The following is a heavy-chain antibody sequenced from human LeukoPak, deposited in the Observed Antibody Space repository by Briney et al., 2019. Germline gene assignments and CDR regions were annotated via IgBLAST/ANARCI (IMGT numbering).Heavy chain of an antibody. CDR2: INHSGST. V-gene: IGHV4-34*01. J-gene: IGHJ5*02. D-gene: IGHD2-2*01. CDR3: ARGRRYCSSTSCYYYWFDP. Sequence: SETLSLTCAVYGGSFSGYYWSWIRQPPGKGLEWIGEINHSGSTNYNPSLKSRVTISVDTSKNQFSLRLSSVTAADTAVYYCARGRRYCSSTSCYYYWFDPWGQGTLVTVSS. CDR1: GGSFSGYY.